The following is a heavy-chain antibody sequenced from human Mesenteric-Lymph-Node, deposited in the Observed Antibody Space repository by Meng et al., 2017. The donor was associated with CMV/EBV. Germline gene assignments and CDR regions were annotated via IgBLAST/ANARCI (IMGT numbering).Heavy chain of an antibody. CDR1: GFIFGDYV. J-gene: IGHJ4*02. CDR2: ISWNSGSI. Sequence: SLRLSCAASGFIFGDYVMHWVRQAPGKGLEWVSGISWNSGSIGYADSVKGRFTISRDNAKKSLSLQMNRLTAEDTALYYCAKAPYSSGWYAPLDHWGQGTLVTVSS. D-gene: IGHD6-19*01. V-gene: IGHV3-9*01. CDR3: AKAPYSSGWYAPLDH.